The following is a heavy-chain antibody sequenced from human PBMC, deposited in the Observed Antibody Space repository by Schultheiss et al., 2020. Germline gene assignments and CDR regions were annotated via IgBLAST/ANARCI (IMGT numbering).Heavy chain of an antibody. CDR2: ISGSGGST. Sequence: GGSLRLSCAASGFTFSSYSMSWVRQAPGKGLEWVSAISGSGGSTYYADSVKGRFTISRDNAKRSLYLQMSSLRAEDTALYYCAKDVLRVPYYYYYGMDVWGQGTTVTVSS. J-gene: IGHJ6*02. CDR3: AKDVLRVPYYYYYGMDV. D-gene: IGHD2-15*01. CDR1: GFTFSSYS. V-gene: IGHV3-23*01.